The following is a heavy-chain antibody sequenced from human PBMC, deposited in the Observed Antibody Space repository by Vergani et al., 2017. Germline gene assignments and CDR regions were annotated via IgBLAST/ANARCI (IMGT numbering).Heavy chain of an antibody. Sequence: QVQLQESGPGLVKPSQTLSLTCSVSGGAVNSGSNFWTWIRQPAGKGLEWIGRTSTDGSTNYNPSLKSRVTVSVDTSKTLISLRLTSVTAEDTAVYYCTRQPQEGASGPPSVPTWGQGISVIVSS. D-gene: IGHD5-12*01. J-gene: IGHJ4*02. CDR3: TRQPQEGASGPPSVPT. CDR2: TSTDGST. CDR1: GGAVNSGSNF. V-gene: IGHV4-61*02.